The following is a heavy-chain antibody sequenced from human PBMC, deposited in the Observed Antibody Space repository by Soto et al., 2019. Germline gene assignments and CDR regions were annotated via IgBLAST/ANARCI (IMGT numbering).Heavy chain of an antibody. CDR3: ARERQVVGGFRYYRMDV. J-gene: IGHJ6*02. D-gene: IGHD1-26*01. CDR1: GYTFTGYY. CDR2: INPNSGGT. Sequence: ASVKVSCKASGYTFTGYYMHWVRQAPGQGLEWMGWINPNSGGTNYAQKFQGWVTMTRDTSISTAYMELSRLRSDDTAVYYCARERQVVGGFRYYRMDVWGQGTTVTVSS. V-gene: IGHV1-2*04.